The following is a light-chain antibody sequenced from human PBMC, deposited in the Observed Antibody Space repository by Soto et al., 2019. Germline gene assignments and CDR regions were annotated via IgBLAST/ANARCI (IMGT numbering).Light chain of an antibody. CDR1: SSNIGAGYD. CDR3: QSYDSSLSGL. V-gene: IGLV1-40*01. J-gene: IGLJ2*01. Sequence: QSVLTQPPSVSGAPGQRVTISCTGSSSNIGAGYDVHWYQQLPGTAPKLLIYGNINRPSGVPDRFSGSKSGTSASLAITGLQAEDEADYYCQSYDSSLSGLFGGGTQLTVL. CDR2: GNI.